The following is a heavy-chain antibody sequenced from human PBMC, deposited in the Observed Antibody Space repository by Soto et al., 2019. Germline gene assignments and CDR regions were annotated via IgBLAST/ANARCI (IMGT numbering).Heavy chain of an antibody. V-gene: IGHV3-48*01. J-gene: IGHJ4*02. CDR3: ATDPYSSDLSDY. CDR2: ISSSSATI. D-gene: IGHD6-19*01. Sequence: EVHLVESGGGLVQPGGSLRLSCAASGFTFIRHNMNWVRQAPGKGLELVSYISSSSATIYYGDSVKGRFTISRDNAKKSLYLQMNSLRAEDTAVYYCATDPYSSDLSDYWGQGTLGSVSS. CDR1: GFTFIRHN.